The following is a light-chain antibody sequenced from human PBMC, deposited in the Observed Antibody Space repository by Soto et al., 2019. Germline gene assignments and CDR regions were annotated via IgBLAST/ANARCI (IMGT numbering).Light chain of an antibody. J-gene: IGKJ1*01. CDR1: QSVSNNY. Sequence: VLTQSPGTLSLSPGERATLSCRASQSVSNNYLAWYQQKPGQAPRLLMYDASKRATGIPARFSGSGSGTDFTLTISSLEPEDFAVYYCQQRDIWPWTFGQGTKVDIK. CDR2: DAS. V-gene: IGKV3-11*01. CDR3: QQRDIWPWT.